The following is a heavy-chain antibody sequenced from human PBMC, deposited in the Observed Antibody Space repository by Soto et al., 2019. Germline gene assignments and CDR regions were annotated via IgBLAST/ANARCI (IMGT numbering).Heavy chain of an antibody. D-gene: IGHD3-3*01. CDR2: MNPNSGNT. Sequence: GASVKVSCKASGYTFTSYGINWVRQATGQGLEWMGWMNPNSGNTGYAQKFQGRVTMTRNTSISTAYMELSSLRSEDTAVYYCARGPKKNLLRFLEWAAVGMDVWGQGTTVTV. CDR1: GYTFTSYG. J-gene: IGHJ6*02. CDR3: ARGPKKNLLRFLEWAAVGMDV. V-gene: IGHV1-8*01.